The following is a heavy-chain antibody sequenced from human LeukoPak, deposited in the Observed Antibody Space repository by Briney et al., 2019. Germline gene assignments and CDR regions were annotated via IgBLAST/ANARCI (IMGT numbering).Heavy chain of an antibody. CDR2: IKTKTDGGTT. V-gene: IGHV3-15*01. J-gene: IGHJ4*02. CDR1: GFTFSSAC. Sequence: GGSLRLSCAASGFTFSSACMSWVRQAPGKGLEWVGHIKTKTDGGTTDYAAPVKGRFTISRDDSKNTLYLQMNSLKTEDTALYYCTTGTWIQLWLADYWGQGTLVTVSS. D-gene: IGHD5-18*01. CDR3: TTGTWIQLWLADY.